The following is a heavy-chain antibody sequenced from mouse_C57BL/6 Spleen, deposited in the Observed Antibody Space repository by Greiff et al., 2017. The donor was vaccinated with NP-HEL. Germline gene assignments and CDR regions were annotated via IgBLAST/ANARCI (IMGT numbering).Heavy chain of an antibody. CDR2: IDPSDSYT. V-gene: IGHV1-50*01. Sequence: QVQLQQPGAELVKPGASVKLSCKASGYTFTSYWMQWVKQRPGQGLEWIGEIDPSDSYTNYNQKFKGKATLTVDTSSSTAYMQLSSLTSEDPAVYDGARSPSITTVVAKNYFDYWGQGTTLTVSS. D-gene: IGHD1-1*01. J-gene: IGHJ2*01. CDR1: GYTFTSYW. CDR3: ARSPSITTVVAKNYFDY.